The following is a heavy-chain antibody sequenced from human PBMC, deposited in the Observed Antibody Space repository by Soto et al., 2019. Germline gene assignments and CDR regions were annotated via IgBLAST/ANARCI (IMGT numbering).Heavy chain of an antibody. V-gene: IGHV3-23*01. J-gene: IGHJ4*02. CDR3: AKDLAGHDYGDYTDY. D-gene: IGHD4-17*01. Sequence: GGSLRLSCAASGFTFSSYAMSWVRQAPGKGLEWVSAISGSGGSTYYADSVKGRFTISRDNSKNTLYLQMNSLRAEDTAVYYCAKDLAGHDYGDYTDYWGQGTLVTVSS. CDR2: ISGSGGST. CDR1: GFTFSSYA.